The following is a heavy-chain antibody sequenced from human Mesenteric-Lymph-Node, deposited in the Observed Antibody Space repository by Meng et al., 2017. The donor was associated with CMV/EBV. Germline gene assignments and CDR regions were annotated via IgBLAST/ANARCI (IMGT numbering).Heavy chain of an antibody. V-gene: IGHV1-2*02. J-gene: IGHJ4*02. CDR2: INPNSGGT. Sequence: ASVTVSCKASGYTFTGYYMHWVRQAPGQGLEWMGWINPNSGGTNYAQKFQGRVTMTRDTSISTAYMELSRLGSDDTAVYYCFYCGGDRCGAYWGQGTLVTVSS. D-gene: IGHD2-21*01. CDR3: FYCGGDRCGAY. CDR1: GYTFTGYY.